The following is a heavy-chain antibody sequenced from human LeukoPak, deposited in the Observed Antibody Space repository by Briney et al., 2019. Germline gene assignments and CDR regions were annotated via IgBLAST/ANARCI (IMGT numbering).Heavy chain of an antibody. CDR2: IYPGDSDT. Sequence: GESLKIPCKGSGYSFTSYWIGWVRQMPGKGLEWMGTIYPGDSDTRYSPSFQGQVTISADKSISTAYLQWSSLKASDTAMYYCARRDYDILTGYYYYFDYWGQGTLVTVSS. D-gene: IGHD3-9*01. CDR1: GYSFTSYW. J-gene: IGHJ4*02. CDR3: ARRDYDILTGYYYYFDY. V-gene: IGHV5-51*01.